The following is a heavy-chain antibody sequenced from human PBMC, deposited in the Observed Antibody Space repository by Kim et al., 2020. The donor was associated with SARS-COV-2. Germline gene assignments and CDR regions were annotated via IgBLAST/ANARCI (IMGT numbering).Heavy chain of an antibody. CDR2: IYSDDSA. V-gene: IGHV3-66*01. D-gene: IGHD4-17*01. CDR3: SRDQVYGGNSGGYGLDV. J-gene: IGHJ6*02. CDR1: GFTVSNC. Sequence: GGSLRLSCAASGFTVSNCMSWVRQAPGKGLEWVSVIYSDDSAFYADSVKDRCTVSRDNSKNTLYLQMNSLRDEDTAVYYCSRDQVYGGNSGGYGLDVWGQGTTVTVSS.